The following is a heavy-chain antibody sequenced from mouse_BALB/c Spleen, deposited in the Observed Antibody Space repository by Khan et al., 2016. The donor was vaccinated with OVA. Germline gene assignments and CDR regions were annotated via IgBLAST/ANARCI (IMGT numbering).Heavy chain of an antibody. CDR1: GYSITSDYA. CDR3: ARAVTITTVVATDFDY. Sequence: EVQLQESRPGLVKPSQSLSLTCTVTGYSITSDYAWNWIRQFPGNKLEWMGYISYSGRTSYNPSLQSRISITRDTSKNQFFLQLNSVTTEDTATYYCARAVTITTVVATDFDYWGQGTTLTVSS. V-gene: IGHV3-2*02. J-gene: IGHJ2*01. D-gene: IGHD1-1*01. CDR2: ISYSGRT.